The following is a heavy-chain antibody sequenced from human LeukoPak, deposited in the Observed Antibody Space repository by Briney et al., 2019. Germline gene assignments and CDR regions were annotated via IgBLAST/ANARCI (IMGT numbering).Heavy chain of an antibody. CDR1: GFTFGDYA. V-gene: IGHV3-49*04. Sequence: GGSLRLSCTASGFTFGDYAMSWVRQAPGKGLEWGGFIRSKAYGGTTEYAASGKGRFTISRDDSKSIAYLQMNSLKTEDTAVYYCTRAQRRNTGYSSGLPDYWGQGTLVTVSS. D-gene: IGHD6-19*01. CDR2: IRSKAYGGTT. J-gene: IGHJ4*02. CDR3: TRAQRRNTGYSSGLPDY.